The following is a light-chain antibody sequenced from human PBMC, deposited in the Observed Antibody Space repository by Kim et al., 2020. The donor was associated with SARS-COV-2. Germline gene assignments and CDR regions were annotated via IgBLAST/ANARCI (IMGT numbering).Light chain of an antibody. J-gene: IGKJ1*01. Sequence: SPGERATLSCRASQSVSSSYLAWYQQKPGQAPRLLIYGATTRATGVPARFSGSRSGTEFTLTISSLQSEDFAVYYCLQYNTWRTFGQGTKVDIK. CDR3: LQYNTWRT. CDR1: QSVSSSY. V-gene: IGKV3-15*01. CDR2: GAT.